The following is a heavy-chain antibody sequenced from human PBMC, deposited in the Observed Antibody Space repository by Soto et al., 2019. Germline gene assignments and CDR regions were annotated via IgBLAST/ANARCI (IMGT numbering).Heavy chain of an antibody. V-gene: IGHV4-39*01. Sequence: QLQLQESGPGLVKPSETLSLTCTVSGGSISSSSYYWGWIRQPPGKGLEWIGSIYKSGSTYYNPSLKSRVTMAVDTAKNQFSLRLTSVTAAETALYYCARPGYYEDSGYWRSPFDTWGPGTVVTVSP. CDR1: GGSISSSSYY. CDR2: IYKSGST. D-gene: IGHD3-22*01. CDR3: ARPGYYEDSGYWRSPFDT. J-gene: IGHJ3*02.